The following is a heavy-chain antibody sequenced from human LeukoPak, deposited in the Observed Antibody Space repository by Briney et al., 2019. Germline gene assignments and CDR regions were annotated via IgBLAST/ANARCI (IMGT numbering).Heavy chain of an antibody. CDR1: GFTFSTDW. J-gene: IGHJ4*02. V-gene: IGHV3-23*01. Sequence: GGSLRLSCAASGFTFSTDWMHWVRQAPGKGLEWVSSISGSGSTTYYADSVKGRFTISRDSSKNTLYLQVNSLRVEDTAVYYCGRTGHFDYWGQGTLVTVSS. CDR2: ISGSGSTT. CDR3: GRTGHFDY. D-gene: IGHD1-1*01.